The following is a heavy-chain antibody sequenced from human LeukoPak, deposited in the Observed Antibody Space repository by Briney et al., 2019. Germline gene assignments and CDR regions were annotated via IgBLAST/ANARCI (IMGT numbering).Heavy chain of an antibody. J-gene: IGHJ4*02. Sequence: GGSLRLSCAGSGFSFSSYGMHWVRQAPGKGLEWVASIKRDESAIFYLASVKGRFTISRDNARNLLFLQMNTLRAEDTAVYYCAKLLGDATTYDYWGQGALVTVSS. D-gene: IGHD1-1*01. CDR1: GFSFSSYG. V-gene: IGHV3-7*01. CDR3: AKLLGDATTYDY. CDR2: IKRDESAI.